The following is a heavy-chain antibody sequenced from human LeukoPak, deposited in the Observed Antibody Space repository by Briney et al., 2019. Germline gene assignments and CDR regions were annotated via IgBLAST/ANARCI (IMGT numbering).Heavy chain of an antibody. D-gene: IGHD2-2*03. V-gene: IGHV4-59*08. J-gene: IGHJ4*02. CDR1: GASIRSYY. CDR3: ARHSRLDKSSLSWADY. Sequence: SETLSLTCTVSGASIRSYYWNWIRQPPGKGLEWIGYIYYSGSTNYNPSLKSRITISVDTSKNQFSLRLSSVTAADTAVYYCARHSRLDKSSLSWADYWGQGTLVTVSS. CDR2: IYYSGST.